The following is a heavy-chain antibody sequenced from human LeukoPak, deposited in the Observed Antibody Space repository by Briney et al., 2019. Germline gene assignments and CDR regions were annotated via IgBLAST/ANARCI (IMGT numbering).Heavy chain of an antibody. J-gene: IGHJ6*02. V-gene: IGHV3-11*01. Sequence: GGSLRLSCAAFGFTFSDHYMSWIRQAPGKALEWVSYISSSGSTIYYADSVKGRFTISRDNAKNSLFLQMNSLRAEDTAVYYCARVGTYRYYAMDVWGQGTTVTVSS. CDR2: ISSSGSTI. CDR1: GFTFSDHY. D-gene: IGHD2-21*01. CDR3: ARVGTYRYYAMDV.